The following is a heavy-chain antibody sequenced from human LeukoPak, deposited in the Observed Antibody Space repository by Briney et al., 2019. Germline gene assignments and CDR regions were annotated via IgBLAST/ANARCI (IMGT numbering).Heavy chain of an antibody. CDR3: AAFLSGTYWYFDY. D-gene: IGHD1-26*01. V-gene: IGHV4-4*07. CDR2: IYTSGSTNSYTSGST. CDR1: GDSISSYY. J-gene: IGHJ4*02. Sequence: SETLSLTCTVSGDSISSYYWSWIRQPAERGLEWLGHIYTSGSTNSYTSGSTDYNPSLKSRVTISLDRSKNQFSLKLSSVTAADTAVYYCAAFLSGTYWYFDYWGQGALDTVSS.